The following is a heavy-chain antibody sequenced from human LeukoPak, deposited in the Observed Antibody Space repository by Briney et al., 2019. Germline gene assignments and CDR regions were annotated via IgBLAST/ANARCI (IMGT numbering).Heavy chain of an antibody. Sequence: GGSLRLSCAASEFSVGSNYMTWVRQAPGKGLEWVSLIYSGGSTYYADSVKGRFTISRDNSKNTLYLQMNSLRAEDTAVYYCVPRKEWSCYMDVWGKGTTVTVSS. J-gene: IGHJ6*03. CDR1: EFSVGSNY. V-gene: IGHV3-53*01. D-gene: IGHD3-3*01. CDR2: IYSGGST. CDR3: VPRKEWSCYMDV.